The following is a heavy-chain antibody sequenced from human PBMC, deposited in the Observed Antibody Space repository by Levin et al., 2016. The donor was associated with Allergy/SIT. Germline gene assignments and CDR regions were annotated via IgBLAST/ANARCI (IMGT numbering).Heavy chain of an antibody. CDR2: IWYDGSNK. Sequence: GGSLRLSCAASGFTFSSYGMHWVRQAPGKGLEWVAVIWYDGSNKYYADSVKGRFTISRDNSKNTLYLQMNSLRAEDTAVYYCARLGTTGPVDYYYGMDVWGQGTTVTVSS. D-gene: IGHD1-1*01. CDR1: GFTFSSYG. V-gene: IGHV3-33*01. J-gene: IGHJ6*02. CDR3: ARLGTTGPVDYYYGMDV.